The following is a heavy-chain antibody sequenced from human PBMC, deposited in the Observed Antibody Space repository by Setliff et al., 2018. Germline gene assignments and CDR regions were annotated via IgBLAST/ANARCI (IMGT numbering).Heavy chain of an antibody. CDR1: GGPLNSYS. D-gene: IGHD3-22*01. Sequence: GASVKVSCKGSGGPLNSYSFSWVRQAPGQGLEWMGRIIPVLDITRYSQKFQGRVTITADKSTGIIYMELTSLRSDDTAVYYCARHPPPPNYFDIGALDSWGQGTLVTVSS. V-gene: IGHV1-69*02. CDR3: ARHPPPPNYFDIGALDS. J-gene: IGHJ4*02. CDR2: IIPVLDIT.